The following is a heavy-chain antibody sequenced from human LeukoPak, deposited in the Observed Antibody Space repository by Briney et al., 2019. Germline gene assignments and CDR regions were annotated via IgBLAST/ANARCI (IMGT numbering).Heavy chain of an antibody. CDR1: GYTFTSYG. Sequence: ASVKVSCKASGYTFTSYGISWVRQAPGQGLEWLGWISAYNGNTNYAQKIQGRVTMTTDTSTSTAYMELRSLRSDDTAVYYCARASIHDSSGTYYYYGMDVWGQGTTVTVSS. J-gene: IGHJ6*02. V-gene: IGHV1-18*01. D-gene: IGHD3-22*01. CDR3: ARASIHDSSGTYYYYGMDV. CDR2: ISAYNGNT.